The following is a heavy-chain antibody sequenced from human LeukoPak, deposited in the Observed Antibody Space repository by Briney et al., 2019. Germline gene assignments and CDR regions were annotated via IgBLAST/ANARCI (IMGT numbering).Heavy chain of an antibody. V-gene: IGHV1-8*01. D-gene: IGHD6-13*01. CDR2: MNPNSGDT. CDR1: GYTFSSYD. Sequence: ASVKVSCKASGYTFSSYDINWVRQANGQGLEWIGWMNPNSGDTGYAQKFQDRVTMTRNTSINTAYMELSSLRCEDTGVYYCARGPPGSSSSDYWGEGTLVTVS. CDR3: ARGPPGSSSSDY. J-gene: IGHJ4*02.